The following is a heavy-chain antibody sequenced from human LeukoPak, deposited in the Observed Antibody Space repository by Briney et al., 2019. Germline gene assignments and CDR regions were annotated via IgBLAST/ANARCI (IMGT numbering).Heavy chain of an antibody. D-gene: IGHD3-22*01. Sequence: ASVKVSCKASGYTFTSYDINWVRQATGQGPEWMGWMNPNSGNTGYAQKFQGRVTMTRNTSISTAYMELSSLRSEDTAVYYCARGAGDYYDSSGYYDWFDPWGQGTLVTVSS. J-gene: IGHJ5*02. CDR2: MNPNSGNT. CDR1: GYTFTSYD. V-gene: IGHV1-8*01. CDR3: ARGAGDYYDSSGYYDWFDP.